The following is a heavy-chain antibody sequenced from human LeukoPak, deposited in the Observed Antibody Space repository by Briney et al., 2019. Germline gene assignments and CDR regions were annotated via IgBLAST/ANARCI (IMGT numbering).Heavy chain of an antibody. CDR1: GYTFTSYG. Sequence: VASVKVSFKASGYTFTSYGISWVRQAPGQGLEWVGWINPNSGGTNYAQKFQGRVTMTRDTSISTAYMELSRLRSDDTAEYYCARALYYDSSGYYSSSYYYFQHWGQGTLVTVSS. D-gene: IGHD3-22*01. CDR3: ARALYYDSSGYYSSSYYYFQH. CDR2: INPNSGGT. V-gene: IGHV1-2*02. J-gene: IGHJ1*01.